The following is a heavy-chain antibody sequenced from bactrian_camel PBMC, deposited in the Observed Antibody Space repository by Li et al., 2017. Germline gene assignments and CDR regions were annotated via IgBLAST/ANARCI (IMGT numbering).Heavy chain of an antibody. V-gene: IGHV3S19*01. J-gene: IGHJ4*01. CDR1: GFIFDTYV. CDR3: AAEAPCYRRTAVNLVPDY. Sequence: DVQLVESGGGLVQPGGSLRLSCETSGFIFDTYVMYWVRQTPGKGLEWVSSVHTTIGTPFYADSVKGRFTISKDHAKNTLYLQMNSLKPEDTAMYFCAAEAPCYRRTAVNLVPDYKGQGTQVTVS. CDR2: VHTTIGTP. D-gene: IGHD3*01.